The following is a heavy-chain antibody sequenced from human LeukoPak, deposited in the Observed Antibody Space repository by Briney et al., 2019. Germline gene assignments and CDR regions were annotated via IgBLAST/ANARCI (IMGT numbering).Heavy chain of an antibody. V-gene: IGHV3-53*01. CDR2: IYSGGST. Sequence: GGSLRLSCAASGFTVSSNYMSWVRQAPGKGLEWVSAIYSGGSTYYADSVKGRFTISRDNSKNTPYLQMNSLRAEDTAVYYCARVSPQKLELVSYWGQGTLVTVSS. CDR1: GFTVSSNY. D-gene: IGHD1-7*01. CDR3: ARVSPQKLELVSY. J-gene: IGHJ4*02.